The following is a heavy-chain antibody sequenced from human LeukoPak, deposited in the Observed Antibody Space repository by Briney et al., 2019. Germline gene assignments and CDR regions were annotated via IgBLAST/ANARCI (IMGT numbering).Heavy chain of an antibody. D-gene: IGHD1-26*01. V-gene: IGHV3-33*01. CDR3: ARDSGPSGAFDI. J-gene: IGHJ3*02. CDR2: IWYDGSNK. CDR1: GFTFSSYG. Sequence: PGGSLRLSCAASGFTFSSYGMHWVRQAPVKGLEWVAVIWYDGSNKYYADSVKGRFTISRDNSKNTLYLQMNSLRAEDTAVYYCARDSGPSGAFDIWGQGTMVTVSS.